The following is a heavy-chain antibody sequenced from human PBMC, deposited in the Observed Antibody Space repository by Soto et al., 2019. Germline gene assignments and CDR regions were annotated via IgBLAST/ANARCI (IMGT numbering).Heavy chain of an antibody. D-gene: IGHD1-1*01. J-gene: IGHJ3*02. V-gene: IGHV3-30*18. CDR3: ANLRIADPGLEDAFDI. CDR1: GFTFSSYG. Sequence: QVQLVESGGGVVQPGRSLRLSCAASGFTFSSYGMHWVRQAPGKGLEWVAVISYDGSNKYYADSVKGRFTISRDNSKNTLYLQMNSLRAEDTAVYYCANLRIADPGLEDAFDIWGQGTMVTVSS. CDR2: ISYDGSNK.